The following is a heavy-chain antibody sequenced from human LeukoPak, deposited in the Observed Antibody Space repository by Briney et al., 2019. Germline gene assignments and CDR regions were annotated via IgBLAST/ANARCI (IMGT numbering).Heavy chain of an antibody. V-gene: IGHV3-23*01. J-gene: IGHJ6*02. Sequence: PGGSLRLSCAASGFTFSSYAMSWVRQAPGKGLEWVSAIRGSGGGTYHADSVKGRFTISRDNSKNTLYLQMNSLTAGDTAVYYCAKSGDGRGYSTYYYYAMDVWGQGTTVTVSS. CDR3: AKSGDGRGYSTYYYYAMDV. CDR2: IRGSGGGT. CDR1: GFTFSSYA. D-gene: IGHD3-22*01.